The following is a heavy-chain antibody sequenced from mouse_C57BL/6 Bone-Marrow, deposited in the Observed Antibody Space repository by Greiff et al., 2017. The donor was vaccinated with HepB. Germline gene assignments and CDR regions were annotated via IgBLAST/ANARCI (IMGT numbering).Heavy chain of an antibody. Sequence: QVQLKQPGAELVKPGASVKMSCKASGYTFTSYWITWVKQRPGQGLEWIGDIYPGSGSTNYNEKFKSKATLTVDTSSSTAYMQLSSLTSEDSAVYYCARDYFYYYGSSYGYYYAMDYWGQGTSVTVSS. D-gene: IGHD1-1*01. CDR2: IYPGSGST. V-gene: IGHV1-55*01. CDR3: ARDYFYYYGSSYGYYYAMDY. J-gene: IGHJ4*01. CDR1: GYTFTSYW.